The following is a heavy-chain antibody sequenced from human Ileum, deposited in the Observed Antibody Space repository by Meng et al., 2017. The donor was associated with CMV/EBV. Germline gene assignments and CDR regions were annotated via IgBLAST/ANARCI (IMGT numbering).Heavy chain of an antibody. V-gene: IGHV1-18*04. J-gene: IGHJ4*02. CDR1: GYTCTDHK. CDR3: ARDVWGFDY. Sequence: QVHRRESGAEVKKPGASVKISCKTSGYTCTDHKIGWVRQAPGQGIEWVGWISLGNGQTVYGHKLQGRVTVTTDTSTNTAYMELRNLRSDDTAMYYCARDVWGFDYWGQGTLVTVSS. CDR2: ISLGNGQT. D-gene: IGHD7-27*01.